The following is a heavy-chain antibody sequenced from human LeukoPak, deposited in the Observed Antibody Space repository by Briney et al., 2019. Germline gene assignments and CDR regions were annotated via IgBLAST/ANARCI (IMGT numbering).Heavy chain of an antibody. CDR2: ISYDGSNK. D-gene: IGHD1-1*01. CDR1: GFTFSSYA. J-gene: IGHJ4*02. V-gene: IGHV3-30-3*01. CDR3: ARGASTGTTYFDY. Sequence: PGRSLRFSCAASGFTFSSYAMHWVRQAPGKGLEWVAVISYDGSNKYYADSVKGRFTISRDNSKNTLYLQMNSLRAEDTAVYYCARGASTGTTYFDYWGQGTLVTVSS.